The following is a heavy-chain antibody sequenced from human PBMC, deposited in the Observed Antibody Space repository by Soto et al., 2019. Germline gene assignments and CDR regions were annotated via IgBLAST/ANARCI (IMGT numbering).Heavy chain of an antibody. Sequence: QVQLVQSGAEVKKPGASVKVSCKASGYTFTDYYIHWVRQAPGQGLEWMGWIDPKSGGTHNAQKFQGWVTMTRDTSITTFYMDLSRLTSDETAVYYCARDPGRKESHWYFDFWGRGTLVTVSS. J-gene: IGHJ2*01. CDR3: ARDPGRKESHWYFDF. CDR1: GYTFTDYY. CDR2: IDPKSGGT. V-gene: IGHV1-2*04.